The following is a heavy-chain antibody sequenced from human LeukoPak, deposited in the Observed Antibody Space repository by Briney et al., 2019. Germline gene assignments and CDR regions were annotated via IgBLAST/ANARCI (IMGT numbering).Heavy chain of an antibody. J-gene: IGHJ4*02. D-gene: IGHD1-1*01. CDR2: IKQDGSEK. Sequence: PGGSLRLSCAASGFPFSDYWMNWVRQAPGKGLEWVANIKQDGSEKFYVDSVKGRFTISRDNAKNSLFLLMNSLRADDTAVYYCASLGNWGQGTLVTVSS. CDR1: GFPFSDYW. V-gene: IGHV3-7*01. CDR3: ASLGN.